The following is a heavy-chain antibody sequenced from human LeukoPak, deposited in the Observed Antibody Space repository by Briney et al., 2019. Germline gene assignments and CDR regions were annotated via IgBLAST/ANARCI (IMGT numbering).Heavy chain of an antibody. J-gene: IGHJ3*01. CDR1: GSRFTSYC. CDR2: IYPGDSGP. D-gene: IGHD1-26*01. CDR3: GMSGDRVPLQDDVFDV. V-gene: IGHV5-51*01. Sequence: GESLHISCKVSGSRFTSYCIGWVRQLPGKGLEWMGIIYPGDSGPTYSPSFQGQVTISVDKSINTAYLQWSSLQASDTAVYYCGMSGDRVPLQDDVFDVWGQGTMVTVST.